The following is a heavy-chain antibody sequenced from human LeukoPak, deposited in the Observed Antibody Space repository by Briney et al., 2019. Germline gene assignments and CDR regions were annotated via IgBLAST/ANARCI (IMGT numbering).Heavy chain of an antibody. CDR2: MHHSGST. D-gene: IGHD1-1*01. J-gene: IGHJ3*02. CDR1: GYSLSNGFA. V-gene: IGHV4-38-2*01. CDR3: AVNSTKHTFDI. Sequence: SETLSLTCAVSGYSLSNGFAWGWVQQPPGKGLEWIGNMHHSGSTYYNPSLKNRVTISADRSKNRFSLNLSSVTAADTAVYYCAVNSTKHTFDIWGQGTMVTVSS.